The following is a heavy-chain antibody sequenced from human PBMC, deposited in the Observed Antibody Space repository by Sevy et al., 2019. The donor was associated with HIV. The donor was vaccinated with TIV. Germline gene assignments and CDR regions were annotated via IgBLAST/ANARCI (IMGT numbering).Heavy chain of an antibody. D-gene: IGHD2-8*02. CDR3: AKDPVLVVDYYAMDV. J-gene: IGHJ6*02. CDR1: GFTFSTYA. V-gene: IGHV3-30*02. CDR2: IRYDGSNK. Sequence: GGSLRLSCAASGFTFSTYAMHWVRQAPGKGLEWVAFIRYDGSNKYYVDSVKGRFTISRDNSKNTLYLQMNSLRAEDTAVYYCAKDPVLVVDYYAMDVWGQGTTVTVSS.